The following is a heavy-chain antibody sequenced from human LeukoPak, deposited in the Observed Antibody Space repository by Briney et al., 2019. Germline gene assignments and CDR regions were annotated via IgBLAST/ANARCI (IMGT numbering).Heavy chain of an antibody. CDR2: IIPIFGTA. V-gene: IGHV1-69*13. CDR1: GGTFSSYA. CDR3: ASRNYYDSSGYYYHLYY. J-gene: IGHJ4*02. Sequence: ASVKVSCKASGGTFSSYAISWVRQAPGQGLEWMGGIIPIFGTANYAQKFQGRVTITADESTSTAYMELSSLRSEDTAVYYCASRNYYDSSGYYYHLYYWGQGTLVTVSS. D-gene: IGHD3-22*01.